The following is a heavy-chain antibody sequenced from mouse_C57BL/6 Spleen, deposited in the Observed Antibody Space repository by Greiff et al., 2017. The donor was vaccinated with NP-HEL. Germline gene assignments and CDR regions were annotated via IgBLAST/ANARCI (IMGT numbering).Heavy chain of an antibody. CDR2: INPNNGGT. CDR1: GYTFTDYN. J-gene: IGHJ3*01. D-gene: IGHD2-4*01. CDR3: ARRGIYYDYDDDAWFAY. V-gene: IGHV1-18*01. Sequence: EVQLQQSGPELVKPGASVKIPCKASGYTFTDYNMDWVKQSHGKSLEWIGDINPNNGGTNYNQKFKGKATLTVDKSSSTAYMELRSLTSEDTAVYYCARRGIYYDYDDDAWFAYWGQGTLVTVSA.